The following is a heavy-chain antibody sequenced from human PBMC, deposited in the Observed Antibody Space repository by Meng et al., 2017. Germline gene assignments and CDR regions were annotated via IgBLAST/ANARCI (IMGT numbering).Heavy chain of an antibody. CDR2: IYWDDDQ. CDR1: GFSLSTSGVG. D-gene: IGHD6-19*01. Sequence: QNTLKESGPTVVKPPPPVTLTCTFSGFSLSTSGVGVGWIRQAPGKALKWLTHIYWDDDQHYSTSLESRLTITKDTSKNQVVLTMTNMDPVDTAKYYCAHKDNPWLVPSYFDYWGQGTLVTVSS. CDR3: AHKDNPWLVPSYFDY. J-gene: IGHJ4*02. V-gene: IGHV2-5*02.